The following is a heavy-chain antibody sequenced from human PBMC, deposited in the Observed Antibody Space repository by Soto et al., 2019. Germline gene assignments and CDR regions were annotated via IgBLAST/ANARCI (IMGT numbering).Heavy chain of an antibody. CDR3: ARQGSSPPHFYYYGMDV. CDR1: GGSISSNSYY. D-gene: IGHD6-6*01. CDR2: ISYSGNT. V-gene: IGHV4-39*01. Sequence: QLQLQESGPGLVKPSETLSLTCTVSGGSISSNSYYWGWIRQPPGKGLEWIASISYSGNTYYNPSLKSRVTISVDTSKHQFSLKRSSLTAADTAVYYCARQGSSPPHFYYYGMDVWGQGTTVTVSS. J-gene: IGHJ6*02.